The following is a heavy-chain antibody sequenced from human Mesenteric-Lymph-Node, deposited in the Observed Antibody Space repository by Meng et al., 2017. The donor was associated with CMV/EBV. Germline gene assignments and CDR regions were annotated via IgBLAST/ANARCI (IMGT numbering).Heavy chain of an antibody. V-gene: IGHV3-23*01. CDR3: AKTSATSYNYYFDY. J-gene: IGHJ4*02. CDR1: GFTLIDYA. D-gene: IGHD5-24*01. CDR2: ISGSGGDT. Sequence: SGFTLIDYAMSWVDQAPGKGLGWVSSISGSGGDTYFADSMRGRFTISRDNSKNTLFLQMNSVRAENTAVYYCAKTSATSYNYYFDYWGQGTLVTVSS.